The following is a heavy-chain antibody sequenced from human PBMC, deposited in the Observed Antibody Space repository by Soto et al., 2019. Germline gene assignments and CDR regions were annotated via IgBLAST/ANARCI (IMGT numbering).Heavy chain of an antibody. V-gene: IGHV3-23*01. Sequence: EVQLLESGGGLVQPGGSLRLSCAASGFTFSSYAMSWVRQAPGQGLEWVSGMSGSGGTAYYRDSGKGRFTISRDNSKQTLYLQMSSLRAEDTALYYCAKGPIFGVENIYDYWGQGTLVTVSS. D-gene: IGHD3-3*01. CDR3: AKGPIFGVENIYDY. CDR2: MSGSGGTA. J-gene: IGHJ4*02. CDR1: GFTFSSYA.